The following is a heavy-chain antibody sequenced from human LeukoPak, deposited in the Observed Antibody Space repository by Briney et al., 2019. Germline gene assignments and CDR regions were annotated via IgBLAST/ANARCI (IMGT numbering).Heavy chain of an antibody. D-gene: IGHD2-2*01. CDR2: AYYNSNWYY. V-gene: IGHV6-1*01. Sequence: SQTLSLTCAISGDSVSTTSAGWNWIRQSPSRGLEWLGRAYYNSNWYYNYAVSVKGRITIHPDTPKNQFSLKLSSVTAADTAVYYCAVTPRGYCSSTSCRKSDYWGQGTLVTVSS. J-gene: IGHJ4*02. CDR3: AVTPRGYCSSTSCRKSDY. CDR1: GDSVSTTSAG.